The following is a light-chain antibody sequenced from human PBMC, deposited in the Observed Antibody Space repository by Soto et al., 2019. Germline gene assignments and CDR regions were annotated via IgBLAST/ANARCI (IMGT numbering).Light chain of an antibody. CDR2: DAS. Sequence: EIVLTQSPATLSLSPGERATLSCRASQSVSSYLAWYQQKPGQAPRLPIYDASNRATGIPARFSGSGSGTDFTLTISSLEPEDFAVYYCQQRSNWPPSVTFGGGTKVEIK. CDR3: QQRSNWPPSVT. J-gene: IGKJ4*01. V-gene: IGKV3-11*01. CDR1: QSVSSY.